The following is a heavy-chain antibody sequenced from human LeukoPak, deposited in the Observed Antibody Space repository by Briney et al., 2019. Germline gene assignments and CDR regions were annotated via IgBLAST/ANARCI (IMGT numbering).Heavy chain of an antibody. V-gene: IGHV3-30*04. CDR2: IPYDGSNK. J-gene: IGHJ4*02. CDR1: GFTFSTYA. CDR3: ARAEGYGGELDS. D-gene: IGHD4-23*01. Sequence: GGSLRLSCAASGFTFSTYAMHWVRQAPGKGLEGVAVIPYDGSNKYYADSVKGRFTISRENSKNRLYLQMNSLRAEDTAVYYCARAEGYGGELDSWGQGTLVTVSS.